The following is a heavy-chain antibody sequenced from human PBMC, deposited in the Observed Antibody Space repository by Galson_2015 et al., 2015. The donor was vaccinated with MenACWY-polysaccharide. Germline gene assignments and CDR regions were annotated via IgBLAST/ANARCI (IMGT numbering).Heavy chain of an antibody. D-gene: IGHD3-3*02. V-gene: IGHV4-39*01. CDR1: GGSISGNGYY. J-gene: IGHJ6*03. CDR3: ARQLGPRGYMDV. CDR2: IYNSGST. Sequence: ETLSLTCTVSGGSISGNGYYWGWIRQPPGKGLEWIGSIYNSGSTYYNPSLKSRVTISVDTSKNQFSLKLSSVTAADTAVYYSARQLGPRGYMDVWGKGTSVTVSS.